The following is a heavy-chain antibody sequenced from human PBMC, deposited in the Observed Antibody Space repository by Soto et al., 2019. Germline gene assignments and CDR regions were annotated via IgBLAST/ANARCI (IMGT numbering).Heavy chain of an antibody. J-gene: IGHJ6*03. CDR3: AKGGYYDFSSGLSYYYYMDV. Sequence: QVQLVQSGAEVKKPGASVKVSCKASGYTFTSYGISWVRQAPGQGLEWIGWISAYNGNTNYAQKLQGRVTMTTDTSTSTAYTELSSLSSDDTAVYYCAKGGYYDFSSGLSYYYYMDVWGKGTTVTVSS. CDR1: GYTFTSYG. CDR2: ISAYNGNT. V-gene: IGHV1-18*01. D-gene: IGHD3-3*01.